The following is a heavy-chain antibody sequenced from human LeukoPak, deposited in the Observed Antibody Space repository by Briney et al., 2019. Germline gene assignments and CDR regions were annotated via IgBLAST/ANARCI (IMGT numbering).Heavy chain of an antibody. Sequence: GGSLRLSCAASGFTFSNYEMNWVRQAPGKGLEWISHISNFGDMIHYADSVEGRFTISRDNAKNSLYLQMDSLRAEDTAIYYCAKDATAVVGTVYMDVWGKGTTVTISS. CDR1: GFTFSNYE. V-gene: IGHV3-48*03. CDR3: AKDATAVVGTVYMDV. CDR2: ISNFGDMI. J-gene: IGHJ6*03. D-gene: IGHD6-13*01.